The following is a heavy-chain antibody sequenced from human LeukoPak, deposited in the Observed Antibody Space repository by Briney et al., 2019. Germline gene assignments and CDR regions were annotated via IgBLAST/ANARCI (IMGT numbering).Heavy chain of an antibody. CDR1: GFTFSSYG. CDR3: AKDISFVDTAMVKTYYYYGMDV. V-gene: IGHV3-30*18. D-gene: IGHD5-18*01. J-gene: IGHJ6*02. CDR2: ISYDGSNK. Sequence: GRSLRLSCAASGFTFSSYGMHWVRQAPGKGLEWVAVISYDGSNKYYADSVKGRFTISRDNSKNTLYLQMNSLRAEDTAVYYCAKDISFVDTAMVKTYYYYGMDVWAKGPRSPSP.